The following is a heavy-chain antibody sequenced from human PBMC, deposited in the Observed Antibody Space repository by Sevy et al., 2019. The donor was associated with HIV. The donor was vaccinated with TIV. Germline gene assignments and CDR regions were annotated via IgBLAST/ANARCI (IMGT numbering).Heavy chain of an antibody. D-gene: IGHD2-2*01. CDR2: ISAYSGDT. CDR1: GYTFKTYG. J-gene: IGHJ4*02. V-gene: IGHV1-18*01. CDR3: ARDKPQGVVIIPGSMWGGVDY. Sequence: ASVKVSCKTFGYTFKTYGISWVRQAPGQGLEGMGWISAYSGDTNFAQKFQGRVTMTTDTSRSTAYMELSSLRSDDTAVYFCARDKPQGVVIIPGSMWGGVDYWGQGTVVTVSS.